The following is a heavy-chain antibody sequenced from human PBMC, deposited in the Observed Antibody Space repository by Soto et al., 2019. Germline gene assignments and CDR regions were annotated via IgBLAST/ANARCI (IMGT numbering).Heavy chain of an antibody. D-gene: IGHD7-27*01. Sequence: EVQLVESGGGLVQPGGSLRLSCAASGFTFSSYWMSWVRQAPGKGLEWVANIKQDGSEKYSVGSVKGRFTLSRDNGKTAQSLEMNRLRAEDTAVYYCARVWARHYYYMDVWGKGTTVTVSS. J-gene: IGHJ6*03. V-gene: IGHV3-7*01. CDR1: GFTFSSYW. CDR3: ARVWARHYYYMDV. CDR2: IKQDGSEK.